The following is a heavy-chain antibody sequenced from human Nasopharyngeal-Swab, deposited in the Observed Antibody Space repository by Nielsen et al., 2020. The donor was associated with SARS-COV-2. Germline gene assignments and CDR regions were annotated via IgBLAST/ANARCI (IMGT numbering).Heavy chain of an antibody. J-gene: IGHJ6*03. CDR2: INHSGST. Sequence: WIRQPPVKGLEWIGEINHSGSTNYNPSLKSRVTISVDTSKNQFSLKLSSVTAADTAVYYCARGRRVVRGVIITNYYYYYYMDVWGKGTTVTVSS. V-gene: IGHV4-34*01. D-gene: IGHD3-10*01. CDR3: ARGRRVVRGVIITNYYYYYYMDV.